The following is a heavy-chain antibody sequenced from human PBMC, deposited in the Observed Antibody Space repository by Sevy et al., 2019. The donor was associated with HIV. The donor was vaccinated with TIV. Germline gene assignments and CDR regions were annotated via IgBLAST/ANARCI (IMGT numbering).Heavy chain of an antibody. V-gene: IGHV4-38-2*01. CDR2: FYHNGNT. J-gene: IGHJ5*02. Sequence: SETLSLTCAVSGYSISSVYYWAWFRQPPGMGLEWIGSFYHNGNTYYNPSLESRVTVSVGTSKNQFSLKLSSVTAADTAVCYCGRTLGDWQYNWFDPWGQGILVSVSS. CDR1: GYSISSVYY. D-gene: IGHD2-21*02. CDR3: GRTLGDWQYNWFDP.